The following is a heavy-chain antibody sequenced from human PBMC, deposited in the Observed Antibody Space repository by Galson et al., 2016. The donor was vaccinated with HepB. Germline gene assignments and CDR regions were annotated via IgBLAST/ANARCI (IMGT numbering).Heavy chain of an antibody. CDR2: SGSGGPT. V-gene: IGHV3-23*01. D-gene: IGHD3-9*01. J-gene: IGHJ4*02. CDR1: EFTFSSYA. CDR3: AKSVLEYDSLIGYYRRGADY. Sequence: SLRLSCAASEFTFSSYAMSWVRQAPGKGLEWVPSSGSGGPTYYADSVKGRFTISRDNSKNTLFLQMHSLSADDTAVYYCAKSVLEYDSLIGYYRRGADYWGQGTLVTVSS.